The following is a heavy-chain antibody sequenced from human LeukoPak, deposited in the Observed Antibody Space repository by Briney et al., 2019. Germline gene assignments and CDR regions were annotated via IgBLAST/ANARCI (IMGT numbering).Heavy chain of an antibody. D-gene: IGHD2-15*01. Sequence: GGTLRLSCAASGFTFSSYGMSWVRQAPGKGLEWVSGINWNGGSTGYADSVKGRFTISRDNAKNSLYLQMNSLRAEDTALYYCARGKSSGESDYWGQGTLVTVSS. V-gene: IGHV3-20*04. J-gene: IGHJ4*02. CDR1: GFTFSSYG. CDR3: ARGKSSGESDY. CDR2: INWNGGST.